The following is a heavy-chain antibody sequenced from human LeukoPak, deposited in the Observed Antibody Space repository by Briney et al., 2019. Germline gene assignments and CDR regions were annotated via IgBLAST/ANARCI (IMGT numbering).Heavy chain of an antibody. J-gene: IGHJ5*02. D-gene: IGHD2-2*01. CDR2: TYYRSKWYN. CDR3: PRSSTSWPTRPFDP. CDR1: GDSVSSNSAA. V-gene: IGHV6-1*01. Sequence: SQTLSLTCAISGDSVSSNSAAWNWIRQSPSRGLEWLGRTYYRSKWYNDYAVFVKSLITINPDTSKTQFSLPLNSVPPEDTAVYYCPRSSTSWPTRPFDPWGQGTLVTVSS.